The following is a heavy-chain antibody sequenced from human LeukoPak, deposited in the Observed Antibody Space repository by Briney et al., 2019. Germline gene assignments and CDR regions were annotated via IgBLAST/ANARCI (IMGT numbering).Heavy chain of an antibody. CDR2: IIPILGIA. CDR3: ARVSSNSRGDYFDY. V-gene: IGHV1-69*04. D-gene: IGHD4-23*01. Sequence: ASVKVSCKASGGTFSSYAISWVRQAPGQGLEWMGRIIPILGIANCAQKFQGRVTITADKSTSTAYMELSSLRSEDTAVYYCARVSSNSRGDYFDYWGQGTLVTVSS. J-gene: IGHJ4*02. CDR1: GGTFSSYA.